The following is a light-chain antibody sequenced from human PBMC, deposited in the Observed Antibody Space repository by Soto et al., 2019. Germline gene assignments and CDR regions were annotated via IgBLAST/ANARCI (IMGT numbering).Light chain of an antibody. V-gene: IGKV3-15*01. CDR1: KSVTTK. CDR3: LQYHYWPWT. J-gene: IGKJ1*01. CDR2: DAS. Sequence: EVLMTQSPATLSVSPGGGASLSCRVSKSVTTKLAWYQQRPGQPPRLLIYDASTRATGVPATFSGSGSGADFTLTISSLQSDDFAVYYCLQYHYWPWTFGQGTRVEVK.